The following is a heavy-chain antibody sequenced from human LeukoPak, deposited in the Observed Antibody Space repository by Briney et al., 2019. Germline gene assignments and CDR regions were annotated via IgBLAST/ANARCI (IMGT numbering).Heavy chain of an antibody. D-gene: IGHD2-2*02. CDR2: IWYDGSNK. J-gene: IGHJ4*02. Sequence: GGSLRLSCAASGFTVSSNYMTWVRQAPGKGLEWVAVIWYDGSNKYYADSVKGRFTISRDNSKNTLYLQMNSLRAEDTAVYYCARDRCSSTSCYRGLDYWGQGTLVTVSS. CDR3: ARDRCSSTSCYRGLDY. CDR1: GFTVSSNY. V-gene: IGHV3-33*08.